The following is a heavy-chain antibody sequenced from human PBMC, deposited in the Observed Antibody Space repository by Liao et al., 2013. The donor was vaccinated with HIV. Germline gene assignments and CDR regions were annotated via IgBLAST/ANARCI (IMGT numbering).Heavy chain of an antibody. CDR1: GVSITYDDYY. J-gene: IGHJ2*01. CDR2: FYSGGST. V-gene: IGHV4-30-4*08. CDR3: ARRIHGRDWYFDL. D-gene: IGHD5-18*01. Sequence: QVQLQESGPGLVKPSQTLSLTCTVSGVSITYDDYYWTWIRQPPRKGLEWIGYFYSGGSTYYSPSLKSRVTISEDTSKNQFSLKLSSVTAADTAVYYCARRIHGRDWYFDLWGRGTLVTVSS.